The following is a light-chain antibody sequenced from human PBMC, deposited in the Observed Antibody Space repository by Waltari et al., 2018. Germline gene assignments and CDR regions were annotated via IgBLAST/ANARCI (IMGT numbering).Light chain of an antibody. CDR3: QQYYNTPYT. CDR2: WAS. J-gene: IGKJ2*01. Sequence: DIVMTQSPDSLAVSLCERATINCKSSQSVLFSSNNENYLAWYQQKPGQPPKLLIYWASIRESGVPDRFSGSGSGTDFTLTISSLQAEDVAVYYCQQYYNTPYTFGQGTKLEIK. CDR1: QSVLFSSNNENY. V-gene: IGKV4-1*01.